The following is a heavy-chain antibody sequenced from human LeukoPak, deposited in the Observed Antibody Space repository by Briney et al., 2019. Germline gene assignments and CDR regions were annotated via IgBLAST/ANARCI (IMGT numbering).Heavy chain of an antibody. CDR1: GYTFTSYY. V-gene: IGHV1-18*04. J-gene: IGHJ6*04. CDR2: ISAYNGNT. Sequence: ASVKVSCKASGYTFTSYYMHWVRQAPGQGLEWMGWISAYNGNTNYAQKLQGRVTMTTDTSTSTAYMELRSLRSDDTAVYYCARDVSAALDVWGKGTTVTISS. D-gene: IGHD6-13*01. CDR3: ARDVSAALDV.